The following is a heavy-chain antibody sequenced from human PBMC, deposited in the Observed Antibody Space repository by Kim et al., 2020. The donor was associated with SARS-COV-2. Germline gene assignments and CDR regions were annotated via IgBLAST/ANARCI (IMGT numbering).Heavy chain of an antibody. CDR1: GGSFSGYY. Sequence: SETLSLTCAVYGGSFSGYYWSWIRQPPGKGLEWIGEINHSGSTNYNPSLKSRVTISVDTSKNQFSLKLSSVTAADTAVYYCASQGDRPTYYFDYWGQGTLVTVSS. D-gene: IGHD2-21*02. J-gene: IGHJ4*02. V-gene: IGHV4-34*01. CDR2: INHSGST. CDR3: ASQGDRPTYYFDY.